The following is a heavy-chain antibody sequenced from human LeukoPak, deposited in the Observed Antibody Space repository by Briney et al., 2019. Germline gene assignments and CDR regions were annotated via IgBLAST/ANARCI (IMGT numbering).Heavy chain of an antibody. CDR3: AKANYSGSYYFDS. Sequence: PSETLSLTCTVSGGSISSSSYYWGWIRQPPGKGLEWIGSIYYSGSTYYNPSLKSRVTISVDTSKNQFSLKLSSVTAADTAVYYCAKANYSGSYYFDSWGQGTLVTVSS. D-gene: IGHD1-26*01. J-gene: IGHJ4*02. V-gene: IGHV4-39*01. CDR1: GGSISSSSYY. CDR2: IYYSGST.